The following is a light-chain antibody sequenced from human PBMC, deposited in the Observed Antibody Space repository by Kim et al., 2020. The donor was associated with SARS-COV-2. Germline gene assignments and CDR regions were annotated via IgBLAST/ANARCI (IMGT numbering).Light chain of an antibody. CDR1: SGNIASHY. J-gene: IGLJ3*02. CDR2: EDN. Sequence: VTISCTGSSGNIASHYVQLYQQRPASAPATVISEDNERPSGVPDRFSGSIDSSSNSASLTISGLKAEDEADYYCQSYDDSNRWVFGGGTQLTVL. V-gene: IGLV6-57*02. CDR3: QSYDDSNRWV.